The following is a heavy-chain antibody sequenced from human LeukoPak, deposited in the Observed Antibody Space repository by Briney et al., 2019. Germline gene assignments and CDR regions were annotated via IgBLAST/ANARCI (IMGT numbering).Heavy chain of an antibody. J-gene: IGHJ3*01. CDR1: GGSITTYY. CDR3: ARPRRVGSTDGAFDL. CDR2: IYSSGST. Sequence: SETLSLTCAVSGGSITTYYWSWIRQPPGKGLEWIGYIYSSGSTIYNPSLESRLTLSVDTSKKQFYLKLNSVTATDTAVYFCARPRRVGSTDGAFDLWGQGTLVIVSS. V-gene: IGHV4-59*01. D-gene: IGHD1-26*01.